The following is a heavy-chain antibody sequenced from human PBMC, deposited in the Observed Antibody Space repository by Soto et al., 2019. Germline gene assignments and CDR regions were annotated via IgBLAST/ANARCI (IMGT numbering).Heavy chain of an antibody. CDR1: GFIFRDYA. V-gene: IGHV3-23*01. CDR2: ICENGAKS. CDR3: AKGRRTSCYSTIDS. J-gene: IGHJ4*02. D-gene: IGHD2-2*01. Sequence: GGSLRLSCAASGFIFRDYAMGWVRQVPGTGLEWVSVICENGAKSHYADSVKGRFTISRDTSKDTLYLQMDTLRADDTATYYCAKGRRTSCYSTIDSWGQGTLVTVSS.